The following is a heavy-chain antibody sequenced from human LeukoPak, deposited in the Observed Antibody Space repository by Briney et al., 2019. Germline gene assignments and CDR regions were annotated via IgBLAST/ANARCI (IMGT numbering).Heavy chain of an antibody. CDR1: GGSFSGYY. Sequence: SETLSLTCAVYGGSFSGYYWSWLRQPPGKGLEWLGEINHSGSTNYNPSLKSRVTISVDTSKNQFSLKLSSVTAADTAAYYCASTSCSGGSCYRGGWFDPWGQGTLVTVSS. CDR2: INHSGST. V-gene: IGHV4-34*01. D-gene: IGHD2-15*01. CDR3: ASTSCSGGSCYRGGWFDP. J-gene: IGHJ5*02.